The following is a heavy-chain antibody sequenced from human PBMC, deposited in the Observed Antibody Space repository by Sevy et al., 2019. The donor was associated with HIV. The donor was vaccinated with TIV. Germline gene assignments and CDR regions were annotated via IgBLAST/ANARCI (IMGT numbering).Heavy chain of an antibody. CDR1: GFTFSSYS. Sequence: GSLRLSCAASGFTFSSYSMNWVRQAPGKGLEWVSSISSSSSYIYYADSVKGRFTISRDNAKNSLYLQMNSLRAEDTAVYYCAREREGLRLGELSLYDYWGQGTLVTVSS. J-gene: IGHJ4*02. CDR2: ISSSSSYI. CDR3: AREREGLRLGELSLYDY. D-gene: IGHD3-16*02. V-gene: IGHV3-21*01.